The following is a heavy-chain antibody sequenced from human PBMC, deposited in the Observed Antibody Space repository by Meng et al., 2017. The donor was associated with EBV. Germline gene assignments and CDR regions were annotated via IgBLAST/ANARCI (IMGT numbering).Heavy chain of an antibody. CDR2: VHYTGST. CDR1: GDSISSFYY. CDR3: ARPFPSWQSPRLDPFGA. J-gene: IGHJ5*02. V-gene: IGHV4-39*01. Sequence: QLQLRESGPGQVTPSATLSLTCTVSGDSISSFYYWGWIRQPPGRGLEWIGSVHYTGSTYYSPSLKSRVTVSVDTSKNQFSLRLTSVTAADTAVYYCARPFPSWQSPRLDPFGAWGQGTLVTVSA. D-gene: IGHD6-19*01.